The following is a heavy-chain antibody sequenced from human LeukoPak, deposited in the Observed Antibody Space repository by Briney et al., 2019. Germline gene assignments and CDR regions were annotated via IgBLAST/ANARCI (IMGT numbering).Heavy chain of an antibody. V-gene: IGHV5-10-1*01. J-gene: IGHJ6*04. Sequence: TGESLKISCKGSGYRFTSNWISWVRQMPGKGLEWMGRIDPSDSYTNYSPSFQGHVTISADKSISTAYLQWSSLKASDTAMYYCARHGIAAAGTPSCYYGMDVWGKGTTVTVSS. CDR3: ARHGIAAAGTPSCYYGMDV. D-gene: IGHD6-13*01. CDR1: GYRFTSNW. CDR2: IDPSDSYT.